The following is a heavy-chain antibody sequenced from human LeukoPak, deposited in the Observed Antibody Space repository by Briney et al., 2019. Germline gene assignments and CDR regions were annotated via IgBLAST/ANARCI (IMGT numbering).Heavy chain of an antibody. J-gene: IGHJ3*02. D-gene: IGHD3-10*01. Sequence: SETLSLTCAVSGGSISSGGYSWSWIRQPPGKGLEWIGYIYHSGSTYYNPSLKSRVTISVDRSKNQFSLKLSSVTAADTAVYYCARDYYGSGSFAKWGAFDIWGQGTMVTVSS. CDR3: ARDYYGSGSFAKWGAFDI. CDR1: GGSISSGGYS. V-gene: IGHV4-30-2*01. CDR2: IYHSGST.